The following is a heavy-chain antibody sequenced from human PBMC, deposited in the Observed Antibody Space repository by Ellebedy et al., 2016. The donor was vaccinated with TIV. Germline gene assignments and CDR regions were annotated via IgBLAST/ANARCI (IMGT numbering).Heavy chain of an antibody. CDR3: AKGTVTGSYTTGVFDY. J-gene: IGHJ4*02. V-gene: IGHV3-23*01. CDR1: GFTFSSYA. Sequence: GGSLRLXCAASGFTFSSYAMSWVRQAPGKGLEWVSAISGSGGSTYYADSVKGRFTISRDNSKNTLYLQMNSLRAEDTAVYYCAKGTVTGSYTTGVFDYWGQGTLVTVSS. D-gene: IGHD3-10*01. CDR2: ISGSGGST.